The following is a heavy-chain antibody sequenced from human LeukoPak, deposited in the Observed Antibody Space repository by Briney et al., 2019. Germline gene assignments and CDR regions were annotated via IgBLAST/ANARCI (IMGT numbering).Heavy chain of an antibody. CDR1: GFTFSSYS. Sequence: GGSLRLSCAASGFTFSSYSMNWVRQAPGMGLEWISHISSSGSSIYSADSVQGRFTISRDNSKNTLYVQMNSLRAEDTAVYYCAKDGVEQWLAYYFDYWGQGTLVTVSS. CDR3: AKDGVEQWLAYYFDY. CDR2: ISSSGSSI. V-gene: IGHV3-48*01. D-gene: IGHD6-19*01. J-gene: IGHJ4*02.